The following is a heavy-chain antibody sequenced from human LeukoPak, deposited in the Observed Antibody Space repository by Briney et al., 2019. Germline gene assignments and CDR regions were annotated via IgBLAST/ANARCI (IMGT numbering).Heavy chain of an antibody. V-gene: IGHV3-23*01. J-gene: IGHJ4*02. Sequence: PGGSLRLSCVASGFTFSSYAMSWVRQAPGKGLEWVSSISGSGANTYYADSVKGRFTISRDNSKDTLYLQMNSLRAEDTAVYYCAREGITMVRGVINYFDYWGQGTLVTVSS. CDR1: GFTFSSYA. D-gene: IGHD3-10*01. CDR3: AREGITMVRGVINYFDY. CDR2: ISGSGANT.